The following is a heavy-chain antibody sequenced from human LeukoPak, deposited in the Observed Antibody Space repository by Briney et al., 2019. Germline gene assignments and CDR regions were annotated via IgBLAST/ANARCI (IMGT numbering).Heavy chain of an antibody. CDR3: AREGDSRWGELSP. D-gene: IGHD3-16*02. CDR2: IWFDGSEQ. J-gene: IGHJ1*01. CDR1: EFIFSNYA. V-gene: IGHV3-33*08. Sequence: GGSLRLSCAASEFIFSNYALMWVRQAPGKGLEWVAVIWFDGSEQYYADSVKGRFIISRDNSKSTSNLQLNSLRAEDTAVYYCAREGDSRWGELSPWGQGTLVTVSS.